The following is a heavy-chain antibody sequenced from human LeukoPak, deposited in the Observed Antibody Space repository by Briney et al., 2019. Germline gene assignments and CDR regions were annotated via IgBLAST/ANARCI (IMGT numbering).Heavy chain of an antibody. V-gene: IGHV1-69*04. D-gene: IGHD3-10*01. CDR2: IIPILGIA. J-gene: IGHJ6*02. Sequence: SVKVSCKASGGTFSSYAISWVRQAPGQVLEWMGRIIPILGIANYAQKFQGRVTITADKSTGTAYMELSSLRSEDTAVYYCARGYYYGSGSYHYGMDVWGQGTTVTVSS. CDR3: ARGYYYGSGSYHYGMDV. CDR1: GGTFSSYA.